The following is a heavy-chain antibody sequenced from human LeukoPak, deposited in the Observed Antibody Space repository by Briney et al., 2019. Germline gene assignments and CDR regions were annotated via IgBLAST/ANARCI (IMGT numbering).Heavy chain of an antibody. CDR1: GYTFTSYG. Sequence: GASVKVSCKASGYTFTSYGISWVRQAPGQGLEWMGWIGAYNGNTNYAQKVQGRVTMTTDTSTSTAYMELRSLRSDDTAVYYCARDLVNSFTTREGYYYDSSATDDYWGQGTLVTVSS. D-gene: IGHD3-22*01. J-gene: IGHJ4*02. V-gene: IGHV1-18*01. CDR2: IGAYNGNT. CDR3: ARDLVNSFTTREGYYYDSSATDDY.